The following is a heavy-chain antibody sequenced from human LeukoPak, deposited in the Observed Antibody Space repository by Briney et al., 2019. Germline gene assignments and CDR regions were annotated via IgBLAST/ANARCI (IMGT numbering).Heavy chain of an antibody. Sequence: PGRSLRLSCAASGFTFDDYATHWVRQAPGKGLEWVSSISSSSSYIYYADSVKGRFTISRDNAKNSLYLQMNSLRAEDTAVYYCARDPSSSWYRAFDIWGQGTMVTVSS. D-gene: IGHD6-13*01. CDR1: GFTFDDYA. CDR2: ISSSSSYI. V-gene: IGHV3-21*01. J-gene: IGHJ3*02. CDR3: ARDPSSSWYRAFDI.